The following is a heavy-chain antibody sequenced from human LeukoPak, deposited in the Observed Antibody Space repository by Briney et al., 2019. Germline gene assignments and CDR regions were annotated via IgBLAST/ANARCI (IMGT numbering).Heavy chain of an antibody. CDR2: FDPEDGET. V-gene: IGHV1-24*01. Sequence: ASVKVSCKVSGYTLTELSMHWVRQAPGKGLEWMGGFDPEDGETIYAQKFQGRVTMTEDTSTDTAYMELSSLRSEDTAVYYCATNHRQAGAFDIWGQGTMVTVSS. CDR1: GYTLTELS. D-gene: IGHD1-14*01. CDR3: ATNHRQAGAFDI. J-gene: IGHJ3*02.